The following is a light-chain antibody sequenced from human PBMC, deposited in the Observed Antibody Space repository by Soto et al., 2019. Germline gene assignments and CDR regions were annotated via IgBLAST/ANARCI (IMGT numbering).Light chain of an antibody. V-gene: IGLV2-14*01. CDR2: EVT. J-gene: IGLJ3*02. CDR1: SSDVGRYKY. Sequence: QSALTQPASVSGSPGQSITISCTGTSSDVGRYKYVSWYQQHPGKAPKLIIYEVTDRPSGVSNRFSGSKSDNTASLTISGLQPEDEGDYYCSSYTSIKTWVFGGGTKVTVL. CDR3: SSYTSIKTWV.